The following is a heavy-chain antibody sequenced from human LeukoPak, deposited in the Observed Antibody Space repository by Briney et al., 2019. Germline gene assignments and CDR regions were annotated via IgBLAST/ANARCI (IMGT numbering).Heavy chain of an antibody. V-gene: IGHV4-59*01. Sequence: SETLSLTCTVSGGSITNYYWTWIRQPPGKGLEWIGYIHYSGSTNYNPSLKSRVTISVDTSKNQFSLKLSSVTAADTAVYYCARASITYYYYYYMGVWGKGTTVTVSS. J-gene: IGHJ6*03. D-gene: IGHD1-14*01. CDR2: IHYSGST. CDR3: ARASITYYYYYYMGV. CDR1: GGSITNYY.